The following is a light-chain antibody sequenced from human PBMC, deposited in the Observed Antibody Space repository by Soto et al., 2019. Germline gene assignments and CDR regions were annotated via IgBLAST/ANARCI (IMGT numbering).Light chain of an antibody. CDR2: DVS. CDR3: SSYTSSSTLRV. J-gene: IGLJ2*01. CDR1: SSDVGGYNY. V-gene: IGLV2-14*01. Sequence: QSALTQPASVSGSPGQAITISCTGTSSDVGGYNYVYWYQQHPGKAPKLMIYDVSNRPSGVSNRFSGSKSGNTASLTISGRQAEDEADYYCSSYTSSSTLRVFGGGTKLTVL.